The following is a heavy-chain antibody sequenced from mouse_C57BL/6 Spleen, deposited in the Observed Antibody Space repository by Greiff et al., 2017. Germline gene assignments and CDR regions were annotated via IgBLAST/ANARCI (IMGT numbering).Heavy chain of an antibody. CDR2: INPSNGGT. D-gene: IGHD1-1*01. J-gene: IGHJ3*01. CDR3: ARSGPDYYGSSPAWFAY. CDR1: GYTFTSYW. V-gene: IGHV1-53*01. Sequence: QVQLQQPGTELVKPGASVKLSCKASGYTFTSYWMPWVKQRPGQGLEWIGNINPSNGGTNYNEKFKSKATLTVDKSSSTAYMQLSSLTSEDSAVYYCARSGPDYYGSSPAWFAYWGQGTLVTVSA.